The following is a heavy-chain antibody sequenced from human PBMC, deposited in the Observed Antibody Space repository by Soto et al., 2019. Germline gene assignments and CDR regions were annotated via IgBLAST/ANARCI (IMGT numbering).Heavy chain of an antibody. CDR1: GYRFSNYW. V-gene: IGHV5-51*01. D-gene: IGHD3-3*01. Sequence: GESLKLSCKGSGYRFSNYWIGWVRQLPGKGLEWMGLIYPGDSDTRYSPSFQGQVTISADKSIGTAYLQWSSLKASDTAMYYCARATIFGVDYSTSEIAHDAFDIWGQGTMVTVSS. CDR2: IYPGDSDT. CDR3: ARATIFGVDYSTSEIAHDAFDI. J-gene: IGHJ3*02.